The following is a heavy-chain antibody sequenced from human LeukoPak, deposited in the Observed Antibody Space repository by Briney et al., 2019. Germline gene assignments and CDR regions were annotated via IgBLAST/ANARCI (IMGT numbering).Heavy chain of an antibody. D-gene: IGHD5-24*01. CDR1: GGTFSSYT. CDR2: IIPILGIA. J-gene: IGHJ1*01. CDR3: AREGRVVEMATGEYFQH. V-gene: IGHV1-69*04. Sequence: SVKVSCKASGGTFSSYTISWVRQAPGKELEWMGRIIPILGIANYAQKFQGRVTITADKSTSTAYMELSSLRSEDTAVYYCAREGRVVEMATGEYFQHWGQGTLVTVSS.